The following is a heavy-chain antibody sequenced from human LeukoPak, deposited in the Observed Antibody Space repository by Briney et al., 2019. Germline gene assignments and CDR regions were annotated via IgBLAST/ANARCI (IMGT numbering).Heavy chain of an antibody. CDR1: GYTFTSYG. J-gene: IGHJ6*02. V-gene: IGHV1-18*01. Sequence: SVKVSCKASGYTFTSYGIGWVRQAPGQGLEWMGWISAYNGNTNYAQKLQGRVSMTTDTSTSTAYMELRSLRSDDTAVYYCARDYHPPGPSIGLYGMDVWGQGTTVTVSS. CDR3: ARDYHPPGPSIGLYGMDV. CDR2: ISAYNGNT.